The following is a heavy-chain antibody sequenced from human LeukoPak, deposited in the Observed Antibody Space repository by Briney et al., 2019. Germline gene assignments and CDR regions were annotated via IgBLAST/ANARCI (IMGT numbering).Heavy chain of an antibody. Sequence: GGSLRLSCAASGFTFSSYAMHWVRQAPGKGLEWVAVISYDGSNKYYADSVKGRFTISRDNSKNTPYLQMNSLRAEDTAVYYCARDYYDSSGYYHSFDYWGQGTLVTVSS. CDR3: ARDYYDSSGYYHSFDY. V-gene: IGHV3-30-3*01. D-gene: IGHD3-22*01. CDR2: ISYDGSNK. CDR1: GFTFSSYA. J-gene: IGHJ4*02.